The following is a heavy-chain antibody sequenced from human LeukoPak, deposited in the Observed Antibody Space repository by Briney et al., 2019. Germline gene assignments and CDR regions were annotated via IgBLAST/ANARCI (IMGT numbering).Heavy chain of an antibody. D-gene: IGHD4-23*01. J-gene: IGHJ4*02. CDR2: ISSSGSTI. V-gene: IGHV3-48*03. CDR1: GFTFSSYE. CDR3: ARDPRGRPDYGGNSLDY. Sequence: GGSLRLSCAASGFTFSSYEMNWVRQAPGKGLEWVTYISSSGSTIYYADSVKGRFTISRDNAKNSLYLQVNSLRADDTAVYYCARDPRGRPDYGGNSLDYWGQGTLVTVSS.